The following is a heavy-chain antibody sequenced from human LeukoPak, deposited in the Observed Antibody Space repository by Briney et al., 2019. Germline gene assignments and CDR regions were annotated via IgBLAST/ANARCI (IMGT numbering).Heavy chain of an antibody. J-gene: IGHJ4*02. CDR3: ATARPYYYDSSGYYNFDY. CDR2: IYSGGST. D-gene: IGHD3-22*01. Sequence: GGSLRLSCAASGFTVSSNYMSWVRQAPGKGLEWVSVIYSGGSTYYADSEKGRFTISRDNSKNTLYLQMNSLRAEDTAVYYCATARPYYYDSSGYYNFDYWGQGTLVTVSS. CDR1: GFTVSSNY. V-gene: IGHV3-66*02.